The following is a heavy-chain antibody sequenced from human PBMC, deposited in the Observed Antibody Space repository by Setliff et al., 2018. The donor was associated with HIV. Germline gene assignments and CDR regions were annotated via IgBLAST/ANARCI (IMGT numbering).Heavy chain of an antibody. D-gene: IGHD5-18*01. Sequence: ASVKVSCKASGYTFINYGISWVRQAPGQGLEWMGWISAYNGNTNYAQKLQGRVTMTTDTSTSTAYMELRSLRSDDTAVYYCARTEDYSFGDAPFDYWGHGTLVTVAS. V-gene: IGHV1-18*01. CDR1: GYTFINYG. CDR2: ISAYNGNT. CDR3: ARTEDYSFGDAPFDY. J-gene: IGHJ4*01.